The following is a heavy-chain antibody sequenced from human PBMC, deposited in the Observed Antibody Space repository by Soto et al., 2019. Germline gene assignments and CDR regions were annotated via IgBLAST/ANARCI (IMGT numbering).Heavy chain of an antibody. CDR3: ARFPFDRSSWTNPRYFDY. D-gene: IGHD6-13*01. V-gene: IGHV4-34*01. CDR1: GGSFSGYY. J-gene: IGHJ4*02. Sequence: QVQLQQWGAGLLKPAETLSLTCAVYGGSFSGYYWTWIRQPPGKGLEWIGEINQSGFTNYNPSLESRVTMSVDTSRNQFSLRLSSVTAADTAVYYCARFPFDRSSWTNPRYFDYWGKGTLVTVSS. CDR2: INQSGFT.